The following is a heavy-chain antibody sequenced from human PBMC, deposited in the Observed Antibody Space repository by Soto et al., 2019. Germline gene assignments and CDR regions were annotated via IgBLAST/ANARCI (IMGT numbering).Heavy chain of an antibody. Sequence: QITLKESGPALVKPTQTLTLTCTFSGFSVSTSGVGVAWIRQPPGKALEWLALIYWDDDKRYSPFLQSRVTITKDTSKNQVVLTMTNMDPVDTATYYCAHKGGRGAGMDVWSQGTTVTVSS. CDR1: GFSVSTSGVG. CDR3: AHKGGRGAGMDV. V-gene: IGHV2-5*02. CDR2: IYWDDDK. J-gene: IGHJ6*02. D-gene: IGHD2-15*01.